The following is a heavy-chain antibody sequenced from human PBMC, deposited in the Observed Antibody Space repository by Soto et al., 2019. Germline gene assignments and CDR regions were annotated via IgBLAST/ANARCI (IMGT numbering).Heavy chain of an antibody. V-gene: IGHV1-8*01. CDR3: AREHSSSWRFDY. Sequence: QVQLVQSGAEVKKPGASVKVSCKASGYTFSSYDINWVRQATGQGLEWMGWMNPNSGNTGYAQKFHGRVTMTRNTSISTAYMELSSLRSEDTAVYYCAREHSSSWRFDYWGQGTLVTVSS. CDR2: MNPNSGNT. D-gene: IGHD6-13*01. J-gene: IGHJ4*02. CDR1: GYTFSSYD.